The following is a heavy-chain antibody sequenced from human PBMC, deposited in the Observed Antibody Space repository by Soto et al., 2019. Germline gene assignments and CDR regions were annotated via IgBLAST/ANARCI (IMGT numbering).Heavy chain of an antibody. J-gene: IGHJ6*02. CDR2: ISYDGSNK. CDR1: GFTFSSYG. V-gene: IGHV3-30*18. Sequence: GGSLRLSCAASGFTFSSYGMHWVRQAPGKGLEWVAVISYDGSNKYYADSVKGRFTISRDNSKNTLYLQMNSLRAEDTAVYYCAKDLGIAVAADYYYYYGMDVWGQGTTVTVSS. CDR3: AKDLGIAVAADYYYYYGMDV. D-gene: IGHD6-19*01.